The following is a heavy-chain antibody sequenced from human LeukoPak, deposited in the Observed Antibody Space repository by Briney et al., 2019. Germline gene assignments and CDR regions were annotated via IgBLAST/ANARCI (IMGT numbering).Heavy chain of an antibody. CDR3: ARVRGYSRYFDY. J-gene: IGHJ4*02. V-gene: IGHV4-34*01. D-gene: IGHD5-24*01. CDR2: INHSGST. Sequence: PSETLSLTCAVYGGSFSGYFWNWIRRPPGKGLQWIGEINHSGSTNYNPSLKSRVTISVDTSKNQFSLKLSSVTAADTAVYYCARVRGYSRYFDYWGQGTLVTVSS. CDR1: GGSFSGYF.